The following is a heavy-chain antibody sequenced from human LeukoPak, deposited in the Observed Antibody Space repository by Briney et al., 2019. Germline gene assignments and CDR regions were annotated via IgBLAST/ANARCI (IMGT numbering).Heavy chain of an antibody. D-gene: IGHD6-19*01. CDR2: ISGSGGST. V-gene: IGHV3-23*01. CDR1: GFTFSSYA. Sequence: PGGSLRLSCAASGFTFSSYALTWVRQAPGKGLEWVSAISGSGGSTYYADSVKGRFTISRHNSKNTLYLQMNSLRAEDTAVYYCAKHSSGWYGYYFDYWGQGTLVTVSS. CDR3: AKHSSGWYGYYFDY. J-gene: IGHJ4*02.